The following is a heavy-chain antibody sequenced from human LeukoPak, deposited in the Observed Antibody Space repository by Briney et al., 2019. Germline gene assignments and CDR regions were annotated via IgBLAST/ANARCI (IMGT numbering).Heavy chain of an antibody. Sequence: SETLSLTCAVYGGSFSGYYWSWIRQPPGKGLEWIGEINHSGSTNYNPSLKSRVTISVDTSKNQFSLKLSSVTAADTAVYYCARVVSYDFRSGRLDYWGQGTLVTVSS. D-gene: IGHD3-3*01. V-gene: IGHV4-34*01. CDR3: ARVVSYDFRSGRLDY. CDR1: GGSFSGYY. CDR2: INHSGST. J-gene: IGHJ4*02.